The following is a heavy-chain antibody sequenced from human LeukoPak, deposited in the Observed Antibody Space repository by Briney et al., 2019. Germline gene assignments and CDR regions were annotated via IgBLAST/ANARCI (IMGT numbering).Heavy chain of an antibody. D-gene: IGHD3-10*01. J-gene: IGHJ4*02. V-gene: IGHV4-34*01. CDR1: GGSFSGYY. Sequence: PSETLSLTCAAYGGSFSGYYWSWIRQPPGKGLEWIGEINHSGSTNYNPSLKSRVTISVDTSKNQFSLKLSSVTAADTAVYYCARAPSYYYAGRGADYWGQGTLVTVSS. CDR2: INHSGST. CDR3: ARAPSYYYAGRGADY.